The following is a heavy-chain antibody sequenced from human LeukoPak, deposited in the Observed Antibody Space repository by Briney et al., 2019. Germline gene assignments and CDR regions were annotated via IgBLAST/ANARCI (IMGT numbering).Heavy chain of an antibody. CDR2: MYHSGST. J-gene: IGHJ5*02. Sequence: SETLSLTCTVSGGSISSSSYYWGWIRQPPGKGLEWIGSMYHSGSTYYNPSLKSRVTISVDTSKNQFSLKLSSVTAADTAVYYCARENYSGYDSYGWFDPWGQGTLVTVSS. D-gene: IGHD5-12*01. CDR3: ARENYSGYDSYGWFDP. CDR1: GGSISSSSYY. V-gene: IGHV4-39*07.